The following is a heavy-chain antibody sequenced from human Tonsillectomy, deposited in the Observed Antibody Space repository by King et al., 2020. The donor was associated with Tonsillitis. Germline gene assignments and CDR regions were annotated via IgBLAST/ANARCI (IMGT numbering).Heavy chain of an antibody. J-gene: IGHJ4*02. D-gene: IGHD3-22*01. Sequence: QLVESGPEVKKPGTSVTVSCKASGFTFTNSAMQWVRQARGQRLEWIGWIVVGSGNTNYAQKFHERVTITRDMSTSTAYMELSSLRSEDTAVYYCAASPAGPYYYDTSGDYYFDYWGQGTLVPVSS. CDR2: IVVGSGNT. CDR3: AASPAGPYYYDTSGDYYFDY. V-gene: IGHV1-58*02. CDR1: GFTFTNSA.